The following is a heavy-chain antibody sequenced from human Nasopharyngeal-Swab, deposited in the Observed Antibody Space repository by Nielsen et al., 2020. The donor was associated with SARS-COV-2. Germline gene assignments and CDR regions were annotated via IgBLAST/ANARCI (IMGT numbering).Heavy chain of an antibody. D-gene: IGHD4-17*01. Sequence: GGSLRLSCAASGFTVSSNYMGWVRQAPGEGLEWVSVIFSGGSTFYADSVKGRFTISRDTSKNTLYLQMFSLRAEDTAVYYCARDFLGGDSTNWGQGTLVTVSS. V-gene: IGHV3-53*01. J-gene: IGHJ1*01. CDR2: IFSGGST. CDR1: GFTVSSNY. CDR3: ARDFLGGDSTN.